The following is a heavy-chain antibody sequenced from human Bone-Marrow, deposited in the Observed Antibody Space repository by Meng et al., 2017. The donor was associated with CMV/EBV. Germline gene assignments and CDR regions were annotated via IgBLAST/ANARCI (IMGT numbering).Heavy chain of an antibody. J-gene: IGHJ6*02. D-gene: IGHD2-21*02. CDR1: GGSFSGYY. CDR2: INHSGST. V-gene: IGHV4-34*01. CDR3: ARGLIVVTREYYYYGMDV. Sequence: SCAVYGGSFSGYYWSWIRQPPGKGLEWIGEINHSGSTNYNPSLKSRVTISVDTSKNQFSLKLSSVTAADTAVYYCARGLIVVTREYYYYGMDVWGQGPTVTVSS.